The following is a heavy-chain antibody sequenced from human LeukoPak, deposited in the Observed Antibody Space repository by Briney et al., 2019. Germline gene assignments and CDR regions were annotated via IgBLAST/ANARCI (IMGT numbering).Heavy chain of an antibody. Sequence: ASVKVSCKVSGYTLTELSMHWVRQAPGKGLEWMGGFDPEDGETIYAQKFQGRVTMTRDTSISTAFMEVSRLRSDDTAVYYCARSYDSSGYYGSWGQGTLVTVSS. CDR3: ARSYDSSGYYGS. J-gene: IGHJ4*02. V-gene: IGHV1-24*01. CDR2: FDPEDGET. D-gene: IGHD3-22*01. CDR1: GYTLTELS.